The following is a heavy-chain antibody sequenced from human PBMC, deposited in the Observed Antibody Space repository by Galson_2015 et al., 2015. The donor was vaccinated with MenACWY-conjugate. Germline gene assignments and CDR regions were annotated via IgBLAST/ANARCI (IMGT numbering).Heavy chain of an antibody. CDR2: INSDGSST. CDR3: AVYCSSTRCYGASGGS. CDR1: GFTFSSYW. D-gene: IGHD2-2*01. V-gene: IGHV3-74*01. J-gene: IGHJ5*02. Sequence: SLRLSCAASGFTFSSYWMHWVRQAPGKGLVWVSLINSDGSSTSYADSVKGRCTISRDNAKNTLYLQMNSLRAEDTAVYYCAVYCSSTRCYGASGGSWGQGTLVTVSS.